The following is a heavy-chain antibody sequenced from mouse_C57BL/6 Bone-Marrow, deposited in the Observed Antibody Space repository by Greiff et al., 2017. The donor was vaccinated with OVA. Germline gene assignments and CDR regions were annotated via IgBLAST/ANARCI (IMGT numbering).Heavy chain of an antibody. CDR2: LYPRSGTT. CDR1: GYTFTSSG. V-gene: IGHV1-81*01. J-gene: IGHJ2*01. D-gene: IGHD1-1*01. CDR3: ANYGSSYH. Sequence: VQVVESGAELARPGASVKLSCKASGYTFTSSGISWVKQSTGQGLEWIGELYPRSGTTYYTEKFKGKATLTADKSSSTAYMELRSLTSEDSAVYFCANYGSSYHWGQGTTLTVSS.